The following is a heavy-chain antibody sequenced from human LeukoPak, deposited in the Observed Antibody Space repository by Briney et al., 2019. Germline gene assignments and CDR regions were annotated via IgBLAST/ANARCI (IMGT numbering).Heavy chain of an antibody. CDR2: ISGSGGST. J-gene: IGHJ4*02. D-gene: IGHD5-12*01. CDR3: ARDREQGLRSYYFDY. CDR1: GFTFSSYG. V-gene: IGHV3-23*01. Sequence: GGSLRLSCAVSGFTFSSYGMSWVRQAPGKGLEWVSAISGSGGSTYYADSVKGRFTISRDNSKNTLYLQMNSLRAEDTAVYYCARDREQGLRSYYFDYWGQGTLVTVSS.